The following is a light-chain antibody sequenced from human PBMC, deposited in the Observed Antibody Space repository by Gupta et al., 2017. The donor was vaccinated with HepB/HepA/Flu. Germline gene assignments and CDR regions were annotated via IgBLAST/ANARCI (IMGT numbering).Light chain of an antibody. CDR1: QSLSSN. CDR3: QQHNDWIT. CDR2: GAF. J-gene: IGKJ4*01. Sequence: EIAMTQSPATLSVSPGERAILSCRASQSLSSNLAWYQQKPGQTPRLLIHGAFTRASGIPARFSGSGSGTEFTLTSSSLQSEDSAVYYCQQHNDWITFGGGTKVEIK. V-gene: IGKV3-15*01.